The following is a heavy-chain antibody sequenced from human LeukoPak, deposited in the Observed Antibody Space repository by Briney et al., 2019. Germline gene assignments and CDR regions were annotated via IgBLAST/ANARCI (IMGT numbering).Heavy chain of an antibody. Sequence: PSETLSLTCTVSGGSISSSSYYWGWIRQPPGKGLEWIGSIYYSGSTYYNPSLKSRVTISVDTSKNQFSLKLSSVTAADTAAYYGARHDLPEGGSYDYWGQGTLVTVSS. CDR2: IYYSGST. CDR1: GGSISSSSYY. J-gene: IGHJ4*02. D-gene: IGHD1-26*01. CDR3: ARHDLPEGGSYDY. V-gene: IGHV4-39*01.